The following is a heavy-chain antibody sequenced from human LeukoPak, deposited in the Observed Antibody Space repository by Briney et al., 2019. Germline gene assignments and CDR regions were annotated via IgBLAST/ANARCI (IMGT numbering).Heavy chain of an antibody. V-gene: IGHV3-23*01. CDR3: ARGYSGYEGAFDI. Sequence: LRLSCAASGVTFSSYAMSWVRQAPGKGLEWVSAISGSGGSRYYADSVKRRFTTSRDNSKNTLYLQMNSLRAEDTAVYYCARGYSGYEGAFDIWGQGTMVTVSS. CDR1: GVTFSSYA. D-gene: IGHD5-12*01. CDR2: ISGSGGSR. J-gene: IGHJ3*02.